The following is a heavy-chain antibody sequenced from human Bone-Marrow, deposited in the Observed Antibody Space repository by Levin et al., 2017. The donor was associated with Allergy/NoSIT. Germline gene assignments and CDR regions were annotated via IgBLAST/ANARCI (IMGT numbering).Heavy chain of an antibody. Sequence: GESLKISCAASGFTFTTFWMSWVRQAPGKGLEWVPNIKQDGSEKNYVDSVKGRFTISRDNAKNSLYLQMNSLRADDTAVYYCARGGYSYGQRDFDYWGQGTLVTVSS. D-gene: IGHD5-18*01. CDR3: ARGGYSYGQRDFDY. V-gene: IGHV3-7*01. CDR1: GFTFTTFW. CDR2: IKQDGSEK. J-gene: IGHJ4*02.